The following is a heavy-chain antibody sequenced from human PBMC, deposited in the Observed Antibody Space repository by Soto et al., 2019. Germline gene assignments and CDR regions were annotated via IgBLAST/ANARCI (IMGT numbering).Heavy chain of an antibody. D-gene: IGHD3-16*01. CDR2: IFYTGDT. J-gene: IGHJ5*02. Sequence: PSETLSLTCSVSNYSINSGFFWGWIRQPPGKGLEWIGSIFYTGDTYYNPSLKSRITMSVDTSRNQFSLKLTSLTAADTAVYYCARDTNSLDPWGQGTLVTVSS. CDR1: NYSINSGFF. V-gene: IGHV4-38-2*02. CDR3: ARDTNSLDP.